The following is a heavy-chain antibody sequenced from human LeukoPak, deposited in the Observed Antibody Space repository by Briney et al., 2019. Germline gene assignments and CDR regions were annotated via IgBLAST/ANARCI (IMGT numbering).Heavy chain of an antibody. CDR3: ARQSLTVFCGGDCYPIDY. D-gene: IGHD2-21*01. CDR2: IYYSGST. CDR1: GGSISSSSYY. J-gene: IGHJ4*02. V-gene: IGHV4-39*01. Sequence: SETLSLTCTVSGGSISSSSYYWGWIRQPPGKGLEWIGSIYYSGSTYYNPSLKSRATISVDTSKNQFSLKLSSVTAADTAVYYCARQSLTVFCGGDCYPIDYWGQGTLVTVSS.